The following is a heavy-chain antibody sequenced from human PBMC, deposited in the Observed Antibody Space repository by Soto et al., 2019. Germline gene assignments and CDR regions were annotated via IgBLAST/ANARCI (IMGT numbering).Heavy chain of an antibody. Sequence: EVQLVESGGGLVQPGRSLRLSCAASGFTFDDYAMHWVRQAPGKGLEWVSGISWNSGSIGYADSVKGRFTISRDNAKNSLYLQMNSLRAEDTDLYYCAKDIGAVVVPAAIFYAFDIWGQGTMVTVSS. J-gene: IGHJ3*02. CDR2: ISWNSGSI. CDR1: GFTFDDYA. D-gene: IGHD2-2*01. CDR3: AKDIGAVVVPAAIFYAFDI. V-gene: IGHV3-9*01.